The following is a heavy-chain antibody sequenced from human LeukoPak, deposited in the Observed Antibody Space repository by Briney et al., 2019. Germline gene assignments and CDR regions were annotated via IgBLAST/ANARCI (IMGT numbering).Heavy chain of an antibody. CDR2: INPSGGST. D-gene: IGHD6-13*01. Sequence: ASVTVSCKASGYTFTSYYMHWVRQAPGQGLEWMGIINPSGGSTSYAQKFQGRVTMTRDTSTSTVYMELSSLRSEDTAVYYCARAMNQAAAGLYYYYGMDVWGQGTTVTVSS. CDR1: GYTFTSYY. CDR3: ARAMNQAAAGLYYYYGMDV. J-gene: IGHJ6*02. V-gene: IGHV1-46*01.